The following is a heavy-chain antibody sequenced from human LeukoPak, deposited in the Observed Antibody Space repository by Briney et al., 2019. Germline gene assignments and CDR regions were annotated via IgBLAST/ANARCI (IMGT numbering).Heavy chain of an antibody. Sequence: ASVKVSCKASGYTFTGYYMHWVRQAPGQGLEWMGWINPNSGGTSYAQKFQGRVTMTRDTSISTAYMELSRLRSDDTAVYYCARDSMAAAGTFPEHWGQGTLVTVSS. CDR2: INPNSGGT. CDR1: GYTFTGYY. D-gene: IGHD6-13*01. CDR3: ARDSMAAAGTFPEH. V-gene: IGHV1-2*02. J-gene: IGHJ4*02.